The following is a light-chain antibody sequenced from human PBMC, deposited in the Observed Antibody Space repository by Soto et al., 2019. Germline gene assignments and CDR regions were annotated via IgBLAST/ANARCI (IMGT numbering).Light chain of an antibody. CDR1: SSDVGGYNY. CDR3: SAYAVNNWV. V-gene: IGLV2-8*01. Sequence: QSALTQPPSASGSPGQSVAIFCTGTSSDVGGYNYVSWYQHQPGKAPKLMIYEVSKRPSGVPDRVSGSKSVNTAALTVSGLQAEDEADSYCSAYAVNNWVFGGGTKLTVL. CDR2: EVS. J-gene: IGLJ3*02.